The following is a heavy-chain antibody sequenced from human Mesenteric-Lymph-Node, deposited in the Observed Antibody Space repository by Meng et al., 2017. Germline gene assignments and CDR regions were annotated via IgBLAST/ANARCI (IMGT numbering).Heavy chain of an antibody. CDR2: ISGSGGST. V-gene: IGHV3-23*01. CDR3: AKGPPNTIFGVVATDDY. D-gene: IGHD3-3*01. CDR1: GFTFSSYW. J-gene: IGHJ4*02. Sequence: GGSLRLSCAASGFTFSSYWMSWVRQAPGKGLEWVSAISGSGGSTYYADSVKGRFTISRDNSKNTLYLQMNSLRAEDTAVYYCAKGPPNTIFGVVATDDYWGQGTLVTVSS.